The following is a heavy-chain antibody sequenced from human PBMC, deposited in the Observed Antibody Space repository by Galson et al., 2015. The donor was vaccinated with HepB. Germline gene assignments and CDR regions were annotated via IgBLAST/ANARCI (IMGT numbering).Heavy chain of an antibody. Sequence: SVKVSCKASGYTFTNYGITWVRQAPGQGLEWMGWISAYNGNTNYEQKVQGRVTMTTDTSTSTAYMELMSLRSDDTAVYYCARAPLYYGSGSFFDYWGQGTLVTVSS. CDR1: GYTFTNYG. V-gene: IGHV1-18*04. J-gene: IGHJ4*02. D-gene: IGHD3-10*01. CDR3: ARAPLYYGSGSFFDY. CDR2: ISAYNGNT.